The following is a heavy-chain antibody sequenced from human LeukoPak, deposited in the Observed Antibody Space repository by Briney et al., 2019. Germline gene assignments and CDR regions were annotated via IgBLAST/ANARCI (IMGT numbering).Heavy chain of an antibody. J-gene: IGHJ5*02. V-gene: IGHV1-3*01. D-gene: IGHD3-22*01. CDR3: ARVPYYYDSSGPRLDP. Sequence: GASVKVSCKASGYTFTSYAMHWVRQAPGQRLEWMGWINAGNGNTKYSQKFQGRVTITRDTSASTAYMELSSLRSEDTAVYYCARVPYYYDSSGPRLDPWGQGTLVTVSS. CDR1: GYTFTSYA. CDR2: INAGNGNT.